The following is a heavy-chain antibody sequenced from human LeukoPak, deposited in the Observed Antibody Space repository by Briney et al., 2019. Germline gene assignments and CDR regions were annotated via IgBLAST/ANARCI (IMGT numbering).Heavy chain of an antibody. CDR2: ISGSAGST. J-gene: IGHJ4*02. Sequence: GGSLRLSCAASGFTFSSYAMSWVRQAPGKGLERVSSISGSAGSTYYADTVKGRFTISRDNSKNTLYLQMNGLRAEDTAVYYCASAYGSYLDYWGQGTLVTVSS. V-gene: IGHV3-23*01. D-gene: IGHD1-26*01. CDR1: GFTFSSYA. CDR3: ASAYGSYLDY.